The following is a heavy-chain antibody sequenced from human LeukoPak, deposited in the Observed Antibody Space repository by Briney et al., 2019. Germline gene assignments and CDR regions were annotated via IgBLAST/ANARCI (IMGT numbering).Heavy chain of an antibody. V-gene: IGHV3-7*01. CDR3: ASGYSSSWATFDY. Sequence: GGSLRLSCTASGLTFNTYWMTWVRQAPGKGLEWVANIKPDGSEKYFVDSVRGRFTISRDNAKNSLYLQMNSLRAEDTAVYYCASGYSSSWATFDYWGQGTLVTVSS. J-gene: IGHJ4*02. D-gene: IGHD2-2*01. CDR1: GLTFNTYW. CDR2: IKPDGSEK.